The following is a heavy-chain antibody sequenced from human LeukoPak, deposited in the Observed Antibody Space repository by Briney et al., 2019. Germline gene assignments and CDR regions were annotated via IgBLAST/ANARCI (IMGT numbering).Heavy chain of an antibody. CDR2: ISGSGGST. CDR1: GFTFSSYA. D-gene: IGHD6-6*01. J-gene: IGHJ6*03. CDR3: AKDALEYSSSFDYYYYYMDV. Sequence: GGSLRLSCAASGFTFSSYAMSWVRQAPGKGLEWVSAISGSGGSTYYADSVKGRFTISRDNSKNTLYLQMNSLRAEDTAVYYCAKDALEYSSSFDYYYYYMDVWGKGTTVTVSS. V-gene: IGHV3-23*01.